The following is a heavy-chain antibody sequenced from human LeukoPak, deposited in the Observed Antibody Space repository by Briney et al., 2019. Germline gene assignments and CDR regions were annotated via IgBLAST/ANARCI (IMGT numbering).Heavy chain of an antibody. CDR1: GYTLTELS. V-gene: IGHV1-24*01. CDR2: FDPEDGET. J-gene: IGHJ4*02. CDR3: ARNRGYSYGYIGLGYFDY. D-gene: IGHD5-18*01. Sequence: ASVKVSCKVSGYTLTELSMHWVRQAPGKGLEWMGGFDPEDGETIYAQKFQGRVTMAEDTSTDTAYMELSSLRSEDTAVYYCARNRGYSYGYIGLGYFDYWGQGTLVTVSS.